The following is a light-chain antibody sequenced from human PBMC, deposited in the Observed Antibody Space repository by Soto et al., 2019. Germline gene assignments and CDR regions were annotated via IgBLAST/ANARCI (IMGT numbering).Light chain of an antibody. V-gene: IGKV3-20*01. J-gene: IGKJ2*01. CDR3: KQYHDWYA. CDR1: QSVGRDY. Sequence: IVLTQSPGTLSLSPGERATLACRASQSVGRDYLAWYQQKPGQAPRLLLYRTSTRATGIPDRFSGSGSGTDFTLTISRLEPEDFAVYFCKQYHDWYAFGQGTKLEI. CDR2: RTS.